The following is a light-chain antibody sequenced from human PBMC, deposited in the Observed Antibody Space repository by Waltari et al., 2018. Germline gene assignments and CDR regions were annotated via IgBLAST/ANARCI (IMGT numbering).Light chain of an antibody. Sequence: SYVVTQSPSVSVAPGETARITCGGDNIGSKSVHWYQPRPGQAPVLVLSYDSDRPSGVPERFSGSNSGNTDTLTISWVEADDEADYYCLVWHSTTDHHGVFGGGTKLTVL. J-gene: IGLJ2*01. CDR2: YDS. CDR3: LVWHSTTDHHGV. CDR1: NIGSKS. V-gene: IGLV3-21*04.